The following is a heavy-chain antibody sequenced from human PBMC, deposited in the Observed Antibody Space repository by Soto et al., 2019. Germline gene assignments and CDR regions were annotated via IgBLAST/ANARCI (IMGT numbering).Heavy chain of an antibody. V-gene: IGHV3-30*18. Sequence: QVQLVESGGGVVQPGRSLRLSCAASGFTFSSNGMHWVRQAPGKGLEWVAVISYDGSNKYYADSVKGRFTISRDNSKNTLYLQMNSLRAEDTAVYYCAKGKSGSVDYWGQGTLVTVSS. CDR1: GFTFSSNG. D-gene: IGHD1-26*01. CDR3: AKGKSGSVDY. CDR2: ISYDGSNK. J-gene: IGHJ4*02.